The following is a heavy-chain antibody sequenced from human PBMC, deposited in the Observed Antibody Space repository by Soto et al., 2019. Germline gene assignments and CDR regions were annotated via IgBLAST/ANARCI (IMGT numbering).Heavy chain of an antibody. V-gene: IGHV3-30*03. CDR2: ISYDGSNK. CDR1: GFTFSSYG. J-gene: IGHJ4*02. Sequence: QVQLVESGGGVVQPGRSLRLSCAASGFTFSSYGMHWVRQAPGKGLEWVAVISYDGSNKYSADSVKGRFTISRDNSKNTRYLQTNSLRAEDTAVYYCGTGGGYDVSGYYHAGLGYWGQGTLVTVSS. CDR3: GTGGGYDVSGYYHAGLGY. D-gene: IGHD3-22*01.